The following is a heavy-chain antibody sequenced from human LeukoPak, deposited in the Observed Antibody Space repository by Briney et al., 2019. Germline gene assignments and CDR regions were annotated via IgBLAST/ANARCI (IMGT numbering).Heavy chain of an antibody. CDR3: ARHKQRGYSYGYNYGMDV. CDR2: IYYSGST. J-gene: IGHJ6*02. V-gene: IGHV4-59*08. CDR1: GGSISSYY. Sequence: PSETLSLTCTVPGGSISSYYWSWIRQPPGKGLEWIGYIYYSGSTNYNPSLKSRVTISVDTSKNQFSLKLSSVTAADTAVYYCARHKQRGYSYGYNYGMDVWGQGTTVTVSS. D-gene: IGHD5-18*01.